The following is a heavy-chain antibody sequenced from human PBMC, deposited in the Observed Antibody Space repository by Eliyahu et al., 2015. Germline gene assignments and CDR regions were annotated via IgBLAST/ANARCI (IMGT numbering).Heavy chain of an antibody. V-gene: IGHV4-34*01. Sequence: QVQLQQWGAGLLKPSETLSLTCAVYGGSFSGYYWSWIRQPPGKGLEWIGEINHSGSTNYNPSLKSRVTISVDTSKNQFSLKLSSVTAADTAVYYCARNQKLWFGESSFDYWGQGTLVTVSS. CDR2: INHSGST. CDR3: ARNQKLWFGESSFDY. D-gene: IGHD3-10*01. CDR1: GGSFSGYY. J-gene: IGHJ4*02.